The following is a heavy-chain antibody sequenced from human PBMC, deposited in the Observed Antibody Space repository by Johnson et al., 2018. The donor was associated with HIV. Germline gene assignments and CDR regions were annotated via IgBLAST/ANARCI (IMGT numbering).Heavy chain of an antibody. CDR2: ISYDGSNK. J-gene: IGHJ3*02. CDR1: GFTFSDYA. D-gene: IGHD3-10*01. V-gene: IGHV3-30-3*01. Sequence: VQVVESGGGVVQPGRSLRLSCAASGFTFSDYAIHWVRQAPGKGLEWVAVISYDGSNKYYAVSVKGRFTISRDNSKNTLYLQMNSLRAEDTAVYYCARELLWFGRGAFDIWGQGTMVTVSS. CDR3: ARELLWFGRGAFDI.